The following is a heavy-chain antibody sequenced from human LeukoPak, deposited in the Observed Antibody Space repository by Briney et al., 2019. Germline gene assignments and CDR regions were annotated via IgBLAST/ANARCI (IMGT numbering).Heavy chain of an antibody. D-gene: IGHD6-19*01. CDR3: ASGRSGWYYFDY. CDR2: IIPIFGTA. CDR1: GGTFSSYA. Sequence: SVKVSCKASGGTFSSYAMSWVRQAPGQGLEWMGGIIPIFGTANYAQKFQGRVTITADESTSTAYMELSSLRSEDTAVYYCASGRSGWYYFDYWGQGTLVTVSS. V-gene: IGHV1-69*13. J-gene: IGHJ4*02.